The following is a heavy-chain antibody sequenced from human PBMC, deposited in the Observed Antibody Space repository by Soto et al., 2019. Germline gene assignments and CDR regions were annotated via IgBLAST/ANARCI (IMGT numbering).Heavy chain of an antibody. V-gene: IGHV4-34*01. D-gene: IGHD6-6*01. Sequence: SETLSLTCAVYGGSFSGCYWSWIRQPPGKGLEWIGEINHSGSTNYNPSLKSRVTISVDTSKNQFSLKLSSVTAADTAVYYCARWVGAARRFVYYYYMDVWGKGTTVTVSS. CDR2: INHSGST. CDR1: GGSFSGCY. J-gene: IGHJ6*03. CDR3: ARWVGAARRFVYYYYMDV.